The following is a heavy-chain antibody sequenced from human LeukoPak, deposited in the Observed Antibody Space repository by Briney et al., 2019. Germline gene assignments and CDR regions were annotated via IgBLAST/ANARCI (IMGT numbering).Heavy chain of an antibody. J-gene: IGHJ4*02. D-gene: IGHD1-7*01. CDR2: ISSSGSTI. Sequence: GGSLRLSCAASGFTFSDYYMSWLRQAPGKGLEWVSYISSSGSTIYYADSVKGRFTISRDNAKNSLYLQMNSLRAEDTAVYYCASPKSNWNFFSGDYWGQGTLVTVSS. V-gene: IGHV3-11*01. CDR3: ASPKSNWNFFSGDY. CDR1: GFTFSDYY.